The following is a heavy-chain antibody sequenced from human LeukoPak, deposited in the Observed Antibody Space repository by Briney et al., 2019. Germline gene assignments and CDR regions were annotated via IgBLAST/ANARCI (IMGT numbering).Heavy chain of an antibody. D-gene: IGHD3-22*01. Sequence: PGGSLRLSCAASGFTFSSYAMSWVRQAPGKGLEWVSSISSSSSYIYYADSVKGRFTISRDNAKNSLYLQMNSLRAEDTAVYYCARGQYYYDSSGYRDYWGQGTLVTVSS. J-gene: IGHJ4*02. CDR1: GFTFSSYA. CDR3: ARGQYYYDSSGYRDY. V-gene: IGHV3-21*01. CDR2: ISSSSSYI.